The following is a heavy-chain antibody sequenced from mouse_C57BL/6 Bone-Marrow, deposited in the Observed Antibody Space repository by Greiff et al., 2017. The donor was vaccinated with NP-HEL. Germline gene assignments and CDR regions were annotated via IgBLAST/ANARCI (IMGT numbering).Heavy chain of an antibody. CDR3: ARGGYDGYQYYFDY. D-gene: IGHD2-3*01. J-gene: IGHJ2*01. V-gene: IGHV5-4*01. CDR2: ISDGGSYT. CDR1: GFTFSSYA. Sequence: EVQGVESGGGLVKPGGSLKLSCAASGFTFSSYAMSWVRQTPEKRLEWVATISDGGSYTYYPDNVKGRFTISRDNAKNNLYLQMSHLKSEDTAMYYCARGGYDGYQYYFDYWGQGTTLTVSS.